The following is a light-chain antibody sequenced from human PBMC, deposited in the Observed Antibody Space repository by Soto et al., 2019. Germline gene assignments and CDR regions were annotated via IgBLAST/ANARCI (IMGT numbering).Light chain of an antibody. CDR1: SSDVGGYNY. V-gene: IGLV2-14*01. CDR2: EVS. Sequence: QSALTQPASVSGSPGQSITISCTGTSSDVGGYNYVSWYQQHPGKAPKHMIYEVSNRPSGVSNRFSGSKSGNTASLTISGLQAEDEADYYCSSYKSSSTPYVFGTGTKLTVL. CDR3: SSYKSSSTPYV. J-gene: IGLJ1*01.